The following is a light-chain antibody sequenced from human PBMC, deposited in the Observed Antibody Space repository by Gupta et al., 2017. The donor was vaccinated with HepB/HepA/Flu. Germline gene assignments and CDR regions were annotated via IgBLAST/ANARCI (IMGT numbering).Light chain of an antibody. Sequence: SSALPPDPAVSVALGQTVRITCQGDSLRSYYASWYQQKPGQAPVLVIYGKNNRHSGIPDRVSGSSSGNTASLTVTGAQAEEEADYYCNSRDSSGNHRVVFGGGTKLTVL. CDR3: NSRDSSGNHRVV. CDR2: GKN. CDR1: SLRSYY. J-gene: IGLJ2*01. V-gene: IGLV3-19*01.